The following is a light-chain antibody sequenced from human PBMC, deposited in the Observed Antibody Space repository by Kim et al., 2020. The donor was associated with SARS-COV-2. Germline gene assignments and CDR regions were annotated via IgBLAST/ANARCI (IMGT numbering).Light chain of an antibody. J-gene: IGLJ3*02. CDR1: SLGSYY. CDR3: NSRESSANHWM. V-gene: IGLV3-19*01. Sequence: ALGQTVKITCQGDSLGSYYASWYQQKPGHAPVLVFYGKNNRPSGIPDRFSGSYSGNTASLTITAAQAEDEADYDCNSRESSANHWMFGGGTQLTVL. CDR2: GKN.